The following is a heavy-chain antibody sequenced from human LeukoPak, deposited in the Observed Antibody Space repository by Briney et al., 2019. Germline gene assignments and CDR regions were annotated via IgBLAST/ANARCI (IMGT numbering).Heavy chain of an antibody. J-gene: IGHJ4*02. CDR3: ARDAAGEIDY. CDR2: IYYTGST. CDR1: GGSISTYY. Sequence: SETLSLTCTVSGGSISTYYWTWIRQSPGKGLEWVGNIYYTGSTNYNPSLKSRVTLSIDTSKKQFSLGLTSVTAADTAVYYCARDAAGEIDYWGQGILVTVAS. V-gene: IGHV4-59*01. D-gene: IGHD6-19*01.